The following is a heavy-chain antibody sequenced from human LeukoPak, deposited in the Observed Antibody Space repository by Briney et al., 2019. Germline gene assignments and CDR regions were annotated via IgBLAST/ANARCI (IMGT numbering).Heavy chain of an antibody. D-gene: IGHD1-1*01. Sequence: GGSLRLSCAASGFTFSSSATSWVRQAPGKGLEWVSAISGSGGSTYYADSVKGRFTISRDNSENTLHLQMNSLRAEDTAVYYCAKDSRLEYWGQGTLVTVSS. CDR3: AKDSRLEY. CDR2: ISGSGGST. V-gene: IGHV3-23*01. J-gene: IGHJ4*02. CDR1: GFTFSSSA.